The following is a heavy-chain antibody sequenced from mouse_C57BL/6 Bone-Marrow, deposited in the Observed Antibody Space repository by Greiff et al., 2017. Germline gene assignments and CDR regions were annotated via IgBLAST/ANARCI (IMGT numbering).Heavy chain of an antibody. CDR2: IDPENGDT. V-gene: IGHV14-4*01. Sequence: VQLQQSGAELVRPGASVKLSCTASGFNIKDDYMHWVKQRPEQGLEWIGWIDPENGDTEYASKFQGKATITADTSSNTAYLQLSSLTSEDTAVYYCTTGYYGSSWDYWGQGTTLTVSS. D-gene: IGHD1-1*01. CDR3: TTGYYGSSWDY. CDR1: GFNIKDDY. J-gene: IGHJ2*01.